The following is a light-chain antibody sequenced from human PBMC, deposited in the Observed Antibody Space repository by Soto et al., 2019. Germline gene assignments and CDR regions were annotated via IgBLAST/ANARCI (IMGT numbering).Light chain of an antibody. J-gene: IGLJ2*01. CDR3: SSYTTSSTLVV. Sequence: QSVLTQPASVSGSPGQSITISCTGTSRDIGAYNYVSWFQQHPGKAPKLMIYEVSNRPSGVSNRFSGSKSGNTASLTISGLQAEDEADYYCSSYTTSSTLVVFGGGTKVTVL. CDR1: SRDIGAYNY. CDR2: EVS. V-gene: IGLV2-14*01.